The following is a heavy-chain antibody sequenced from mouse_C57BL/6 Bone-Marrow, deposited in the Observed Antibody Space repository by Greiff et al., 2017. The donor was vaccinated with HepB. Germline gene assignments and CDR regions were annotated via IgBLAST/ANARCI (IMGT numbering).Heavy chain of an antibody. J-gene: IGHJ2*01. CDR3: ARGYGTRFDY. Sequence: EVKVVESGGGLVKPGGSLKLSCAASGFTFSSYAMSWVRQTPEKRLEWVATISDGGSYTYYPDNVKGRFTISRDNAKNNLYLQMSHLKSEDTAMYYCARGYGTRFDYWGQGTTLTVSS. D-gene: IGHD1-1*01. CDR2: ISDGGSYT. CDR1: GFTFSSYA. V-gene: IGHV5-4*03.